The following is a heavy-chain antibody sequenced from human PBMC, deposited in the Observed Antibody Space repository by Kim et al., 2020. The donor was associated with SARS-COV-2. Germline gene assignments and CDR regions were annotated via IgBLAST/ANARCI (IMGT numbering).Heavy chain of an antibody. V-gene: IGHV3-74*01. CDR3: ARGWAFDI. CDR1: GFTLSSHW. J-gene: IGHJ3*02. CDR2: LSTDGSST. Sequence: GGSLRLSCVVSGFTLSSHWMHWVRQVPGKGLAWVSRLSTDGSSTAYADSVKGRFSISRDNAKNTLYLQMNSLRAEDTAVYYCARGWAFDIWGQGTMVNVSS. D-gene: IGHD2-15*01.